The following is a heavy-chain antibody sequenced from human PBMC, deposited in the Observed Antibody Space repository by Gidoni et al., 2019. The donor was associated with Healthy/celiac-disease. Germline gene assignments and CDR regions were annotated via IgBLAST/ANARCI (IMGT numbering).Heavy chain of an antibody. CDR1: GGSVSSGSYY. V-gene: IGHV4-61*01. D-gene: IGHD3-22*01. Sequence: QVQLQESGPGLVKPSGTLSITCTVSGGSVSSGSYYWSWIRQPPGKGLEWIGYIYYSGSTNYNPSLKSRVTISVDTSKNQFSLKLSSVTAADTAVYYCARDSDYDSSGYYNWGQGTLVTVSS. CDR3: ARDSDYDSSGYYN. J-gene: IGHJ4*02. CDR2: IYYSGST.